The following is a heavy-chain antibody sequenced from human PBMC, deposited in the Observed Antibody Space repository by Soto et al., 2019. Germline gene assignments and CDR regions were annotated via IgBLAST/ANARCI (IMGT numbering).Heavy chain of an antibody. J-gene: IGHJ4*02. D-gene: IGHD6-13*01. CDR3: AREPGYSNKFDY. V-gene: IGHV3-21*04. CDR2: ISSTTNYI. CDR1: GFTFTRYS. Sequence: RGSLRLSCAASGFTFTRYSMNWVRQAPGKGLEWVSSISSTTNYIYYGDSMKGRFTISRDNAKNSLYLEMNSLRAEDTAVYYCAREPGYSNKFDYWGQGTLVTVSS.